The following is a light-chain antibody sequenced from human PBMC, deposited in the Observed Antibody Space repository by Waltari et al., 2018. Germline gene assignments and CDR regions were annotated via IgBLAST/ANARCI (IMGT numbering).Light chain of an antibody. Sequence: SSELTQPPSVSVSPGQTAKITCSAAALPRQSVYWYQQKPGQAPVLLIYKDSGRPSGIPERFSGSSSGTIVTLTISGVQAEDEADYYCQSADTSDTWLFGGGTKLTVL. CDR2: KDS. CDR3: QSADTSDTWL. CDR1: ALPRQS. J-gene: IGLJ3*02. V-gene: IGLV3-25*03.